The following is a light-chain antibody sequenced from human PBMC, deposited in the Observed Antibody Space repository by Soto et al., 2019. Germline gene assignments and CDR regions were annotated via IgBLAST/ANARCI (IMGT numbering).Light chain of an antibody. CDR1: QSVSSSY. V-gene: IGKV3-20*01. CDR2: GAS. Sequence: EIVLTQSPGTLSLSPGERATLSCRANQSVSSSYLAWYQQKPGQAPRLLVCGASSRATGIPDRFSGSGSGTDLTLTISRVEPEDFAVYYCQHYGSSPFTFGPGTRVDIK. CDR3: QHYGSSPFT. J-gene: IGKJ3*01.